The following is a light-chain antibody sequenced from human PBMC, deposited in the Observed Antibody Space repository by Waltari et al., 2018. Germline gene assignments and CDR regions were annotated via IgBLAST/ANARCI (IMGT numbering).Light chain of an antibody. CDR1: QSVGSNY. J-gene: IGKJ1*01. V-gene: IGKV3-20*01. CDR3: QHYVRTWA. Sequence: EIVLTQSPGTLSLSPGESATLSCRASQSVGSNYLAWYQQRPGQAPRLLIYGASSRATCIPDRLSGSESGTDFTLSISRLEPEDFGVYYCQHYVRTWAFGQGTKVEIK. CDR2: GAS.